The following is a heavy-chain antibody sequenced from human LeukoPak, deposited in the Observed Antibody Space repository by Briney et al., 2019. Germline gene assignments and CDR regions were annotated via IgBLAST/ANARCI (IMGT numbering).Heavy chain of an antibody. D-gene: IGHD5-24*01. CDR3: ARGDTIEMATIHSYYYYGMDV. J-gene: IGHJ6*02. CDR2: INTNTGNP. V-gene: IGHV7-4-1*02. CDR1: GYTFTSYT. Sequence: ASVKVSCKASGYTFTSYTMNWVRQAPGQGLEWMGWINTNTGNPTYAQGFTGRFVFSLDTSVSTAYLQINSLKAEDTAVYYCARGDTIEMATIHSYYYYGMDVWGQGTTVTVSS.